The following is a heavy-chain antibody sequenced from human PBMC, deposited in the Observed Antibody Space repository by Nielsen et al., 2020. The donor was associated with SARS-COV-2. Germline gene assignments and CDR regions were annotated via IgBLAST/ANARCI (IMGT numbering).Heavy chain of an antibody. CDR2: ISGSGGST. V-gene: IGHV3-23*01. Sequence: GGSLRLSCAASGFTFSSYAMSWVRQAPGKGLEWVSAISGSGGSTYYADSVKGRFTISRDNSKNTLYLQMNSLRAEATAVYYCAKSGMDGSGEDYWGQGTLVTVSS. CDR1: GFTFSSYA. CDR3: AKSGMDGSGEDY. J-gene: IGHJ4*02. D-gene: IGHD3-10*01.